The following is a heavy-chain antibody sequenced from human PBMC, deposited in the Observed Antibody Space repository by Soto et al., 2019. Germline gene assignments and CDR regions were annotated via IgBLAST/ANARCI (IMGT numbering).Heavy chain of an antibody. CDR1: GFTFSSYA. CDR3: ARGRTHYDILTGYYYYGMDV. J-gene: IGHJ6*02. D-gene: IGHD3-9*01. V-gene: IGHV3-23*01. CDR2: NSGSGGST. Sequence: GGSLRLSCAASGFTFSSYAMSWDRQAPGKGLEWVSANSGSGGSTYYADSVKGRFTISRDNSKNTLYLQMNSLRAEDTAVYYCARGRTHYDILTGYYYYGMDVWGQGTTVTVSS.